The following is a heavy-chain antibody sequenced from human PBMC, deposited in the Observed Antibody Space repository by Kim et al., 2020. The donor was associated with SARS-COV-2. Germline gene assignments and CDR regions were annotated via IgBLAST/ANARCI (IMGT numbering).Heavy chain of an antibody. CDR3: ARDRSCSGGSCWGT. Sequence: GSLRLSCAASGFSVTSNFMTWVRQAPGKGLEWVSLIYSGGSTYYADSVKGRFTISRDNSKNTLYLQMNSLRADDTAVYYCARDRSCSGGSCWGTWGQGTLVTVSS. D-gene: IGHD2-15*01. V-gene: IGHV3-53*01. J-gene: IGHJ4*02. CDR2: IYSGGST. CDR1: GFSVTSNF.